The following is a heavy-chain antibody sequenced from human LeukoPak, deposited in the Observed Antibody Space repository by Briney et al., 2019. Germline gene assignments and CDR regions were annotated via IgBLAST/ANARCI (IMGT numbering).Heavy chain of an antibody. Sequence: KPSETLSLTCSVSGGSISTYYWSWIRQPPGKGLEWIGYIYNSGNTNYNPSLRSRVTISVDTSNNQFSLRLSSVTAADTAVYYCARGGRYYDSRGYHREYYFDFWGQGTLVTVSS. CDR2: IYNSGNT. CDR3: ARGGRYYDSRGYHREYYFDF. CDR1: GGSISTYY. J-gene: IGHJ4*02. V-gene: IGHV4-59*01. D-gene: IGHD3-22*01.